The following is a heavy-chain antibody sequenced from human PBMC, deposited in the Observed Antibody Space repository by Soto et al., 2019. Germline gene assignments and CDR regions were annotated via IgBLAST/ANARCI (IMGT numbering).Heavy chain of an antibody. CDR3: AREVQEDIVLMVYAIGYMDV. Sequence: GGSLRLSCAASGFTFSDYYMSWIRQAPGKGLEWVSYISSSGSTIYYADSVKGRFTISRDNAKNSLYLQMNSLRAEDTAVYYCAREVQEDIVLMVYAIGYMDVWGKGTTVTVSS. V-gene: IGHV3-11*01. CDR2: ISSSGSTI. D-gene: IGHD2-8*01. CDR1: GFTFSDYY. J-gene: IGHJ6*03.